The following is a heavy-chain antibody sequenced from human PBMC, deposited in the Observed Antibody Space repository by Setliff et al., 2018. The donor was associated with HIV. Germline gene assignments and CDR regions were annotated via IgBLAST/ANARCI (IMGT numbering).Heavy chain of an antibody. CDR2: INPSGGST. J-gene: IGHJ6*03. Sequence: VKVSCKASGYTFTNYYIHWVRQAPGQGLEWMGIINPSGGSTTYAQKFQGRVTMTRDTSTSTVYMELSSLRSEDTAVYYCARDAFDYTAYYYYYMDVWGKGTTVTVSS. D-gene: IGHD4-4*01. CDR1: GYTFTNYY. CDR3: ARDAFDYTAYYYYYMDV. V-gene: IGHV1-46*01.